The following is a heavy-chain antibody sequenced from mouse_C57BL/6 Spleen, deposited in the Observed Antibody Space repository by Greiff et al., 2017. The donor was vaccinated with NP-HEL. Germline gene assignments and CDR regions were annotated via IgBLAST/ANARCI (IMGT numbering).Heavy chain of an antibody. Sequence: QVQLQQSGPELVKPGASVKISCKASGYSFTSYYIHWVKQRPGQGLEWIGWIDPGSGNTKYNEKFKGKATLTADTSSSTAYMQLSSLTSEDSAVYYCVYGSSRGLAYWGQGTLVTVSA. J-gene: IGHJ3*01. CDR2: IDPGSGNT. CDR3: VYGSSRGLAY. CDR1: GYSFTSYY. V-gene: IGHV1-66*01. D-gene: IGHD1-1*01.